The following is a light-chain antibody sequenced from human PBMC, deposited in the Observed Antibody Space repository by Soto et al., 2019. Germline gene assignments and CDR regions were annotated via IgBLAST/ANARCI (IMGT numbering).Light chain of an antibody. J-gene: IGKJ3*01. CDR1: QSISSY. V-gene: IGKV1-39*01. CDR3: QQYSNYSFT. CDR2: AAS. Sequence: DIQMTQSPSSLSASVGDRVTITCRASQSISSYLNWYQQKPGKAPKLLIYAASSLQSGVPSRFSGSGFGTEFTLTISSLQADDFATYYCQQYSNYSFTFGPGTKVDIK.